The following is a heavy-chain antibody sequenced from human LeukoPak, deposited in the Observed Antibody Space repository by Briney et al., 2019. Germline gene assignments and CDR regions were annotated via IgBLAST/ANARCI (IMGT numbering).Heavy chain of an antibody. J-gene: IGHJ5*02. CDR3: ARGELPFNWFDP. V-gene: IGHV3-21*01. Sequence: GGSLRLSCAASGFXFSSYSMNWVRQAPGKGLEWVSSISSSSSYIYYADSVKGRFTISRDNAKNSLYLQMNSLRAEDTAVYYCARGELPFNWFDPWGQGTLVTVSS. CDR2: ISSSSSYI. D-gene: IGHD1-26*01. CDR1: GFXFSSYS.